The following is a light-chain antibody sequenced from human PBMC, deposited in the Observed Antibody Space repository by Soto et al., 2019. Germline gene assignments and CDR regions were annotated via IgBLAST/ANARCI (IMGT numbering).Light chain of an antibody. V-gene: IGLV2-14*01. J-gene: IGLJ1*01. CDR2: EVN. CDR1: SSDVGDYNY. CDR3: SSYTSSTTDV. Sequence: QSALTQPASVSGSPGQSITISCTGTSSDVGDYNYVSWYQQYPGKVPKLIIYEVNYRPSGVSDRLSGSKSGNTASLTISGLQAEDEADYYCSSYTSSTTDVFGTGTKVTVL.